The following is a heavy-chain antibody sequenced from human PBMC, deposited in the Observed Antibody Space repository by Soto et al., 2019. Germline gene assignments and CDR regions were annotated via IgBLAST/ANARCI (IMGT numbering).Heavy chain of an antibody. CDR1: GGSVSSGSYY. CDR2: IYYSGST. Sequence: LSLTCTVSGGSVSSGSYYWSWIRKPPGKGLEWIGYIYYSGSTNYNPSLKSRVTISVDTSKNQFSLKLSSVTAADTAVYYCARDGDYYDSSGYHDAFDIWGQGTMVTVSS. J-gene: IGHJ3*02. D-gene: IGHD3-22*01. CDR3: ARDGDYYDSSGYHDAFDI. V-gene: IGHV4-61*01.